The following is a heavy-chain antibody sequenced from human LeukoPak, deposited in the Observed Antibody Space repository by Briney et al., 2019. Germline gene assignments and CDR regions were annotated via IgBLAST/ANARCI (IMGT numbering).Heavy chain of an antibody. V-gene: IGHV3-48*02. CDR3: SRGETARVDY. CDR1: GFTFSTYN. J-gene: IGHJ4*02. D-gene: IGHD3-16*01. CDR2: ISSGSSTI. Sequence: PGGSLRLSCAASGFTFSTYNVSWVRQAPGKGLGLRTYISSGSSTIYYAACVECRFTISRDNAKNTRDLQMNRLRDEDTAVDYCSRGETARVDYWGEGILVTVS.